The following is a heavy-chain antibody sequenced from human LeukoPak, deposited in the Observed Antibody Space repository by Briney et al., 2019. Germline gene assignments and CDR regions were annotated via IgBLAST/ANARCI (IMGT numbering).Heavy chain of an antibody. D-gene: IGHD5-24*01. CDR3: AADRGRWLPY. Sequence: PGGSLRLSCAASGFTFDDYAMHWVRQAPGKGLEWVSSISSSSSYIYYADSVKGRFTISRDNAKNSLYLQMNSLRAEDTAVYYCAADRGRWLPYWGQGTLVTVSS. CDR1: GFTFDDYA. J-gene: IGHJ4*02. CDR2: ISSSSSYI. V-gene: IGHV3-21*01.